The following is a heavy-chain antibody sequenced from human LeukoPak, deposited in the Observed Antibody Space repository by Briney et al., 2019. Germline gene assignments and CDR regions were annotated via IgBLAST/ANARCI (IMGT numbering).Heavy chain of an antibody. CDR2: ISSSSSYI. Sequence: GGSLRLSCAASGFTFSSYSMNWVRQAPGKGLEWVSSISSSSSYIYYADSVKGRFTISRDNAKNSLYLQMNSLTTDDTAIYYCAKDHGLIATDAIDVWGQGTKVVVSS. CDR1: GFTFSSYS. D-gene: IGHD6-13*01. J-gene: IGHJ3*01. CDR3: AKDHGLIATDAIDV. V-gene: IGHV3-21*04.